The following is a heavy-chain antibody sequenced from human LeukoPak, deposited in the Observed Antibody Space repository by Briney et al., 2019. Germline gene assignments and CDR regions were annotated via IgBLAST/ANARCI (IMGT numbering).Heavy chain of an antibody. Sequence: SGGSLRLSCAASDSSFRSHGMSWVRQTLEKGLEWVSSIAGDGASFYADSVRGRFTISRDKSQNILYLQMNSLRADDTAIYYCAKGPNFGSWRAVDYWGQGSLVTVSS. V-gene: IGHV3-23*01. CDR1: DSSFRSHG. CDR3: AKGPNFGSWRAVDY. J-gene: IGHJ4*02. CDR2: IAGDGAS. D-gene: IGHD3-10*01.